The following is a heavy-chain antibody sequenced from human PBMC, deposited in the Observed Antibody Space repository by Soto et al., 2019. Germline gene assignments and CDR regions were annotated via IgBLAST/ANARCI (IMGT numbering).Heavy chain of an antibody. J-gene: IGHJ4*02. CDR3: AKGTYYYDSRGYYAGFARAFYFDY. Sequence: GGSLRLSCAASGFTFSSYAMSWVRQAPGKGLEWVSAISGSGGSTYYADSVKGRFTISRDNSKNTLYLQMNSLRAEDTAVYYCAKGTYYYDSRGYYAGFARAFYFDYWGQGTLVTVSS. D-gene: IGHD3-22*01. CDR2: ISGSGGST. V-gene: IGHV3-23*01. CDR1: GFTFSSYA.